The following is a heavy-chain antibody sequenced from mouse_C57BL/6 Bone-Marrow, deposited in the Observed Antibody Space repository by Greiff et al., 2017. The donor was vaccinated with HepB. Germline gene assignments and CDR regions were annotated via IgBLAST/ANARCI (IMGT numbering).Heavy chain of an antibody. CDR2: IWGVGST. Sequence: VNVVESGPGLVAPSQSLSITCTVSGFSLTSYGVDWVRQSPGKGLEWLGVIWGVGSTNYNSALKSRLSISKDNSKSQVFLKMNSLQTDDTAMYYCASINWERAYWGQGTLVTVSA. D-gene: IGHD4-1*02. CDR3: ASINWERAY. J-gene: IGHJ3*01. CDR1: GFSLTSYG. V-gene: IGHV2-6*01.